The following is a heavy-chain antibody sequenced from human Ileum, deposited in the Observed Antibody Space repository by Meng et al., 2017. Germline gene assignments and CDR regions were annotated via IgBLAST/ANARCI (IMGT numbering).Heavy chain of an antibody. V-gene: IGHV3-11*04. CDR1: GFTFSDYF. CDR3: ARRGVTYCSSTSCHPTWFDP. D-gene: IGHD2-2*01. J-gene: IGHJ5*02. Sequence: GESLKISCAASGFTFSDYFMSWIRQAPGKGLEWVSYISGSGTTINYADSVKGRFTISRDNAKNSLYLQMSSLRAEDTAVYYCARRGVTYCSSTSCHPTWFDPWGQGTLVTVSS. CDR2: ISGSGTTI.